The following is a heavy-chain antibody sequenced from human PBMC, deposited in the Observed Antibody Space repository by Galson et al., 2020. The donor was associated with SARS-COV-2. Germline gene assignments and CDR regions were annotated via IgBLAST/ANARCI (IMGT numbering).Heavy chain of an antibody. CDR2: IKSKAAGGTT. CDR1: GITFSDAW. J-gene: IGHJ4*02. V-gene: IGHV3-15*01. Sequence: GGSLRLSCAASGITFSDAWMSWVRQAPGKGLEWVGRIKSKAAGGTTDYATPVKGRFTISRDDSKNTVVLQMNSLETEDTALFYCTADLPGGKSDFFDYWGQGTLVTVSS. D-gene: IGHD2-15*01. CDR3: TADLPGGKSDFFDY.